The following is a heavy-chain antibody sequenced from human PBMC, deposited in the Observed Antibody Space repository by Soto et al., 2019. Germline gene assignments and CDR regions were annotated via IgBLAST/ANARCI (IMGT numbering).Heavy chain of an antibody. D-gene: IGHD3-22*01. CDR3: VQIFLGYDSSGSYSYYFNY. V-gene: IGHV2-70*01. J-gene: IGHJ4*02. CDR1: GFSLSTNGMC. CDR2: IDWDDNK. Sequence: SGPTLVNPTQTLTLTCTFSGFSLSTNGMCVTWIRQPPGKALEWLALIDWDDNKYYSTSLKTRLTISKDTSEKQVVLTMTNMDPVDTATYYCVQIFLGYDSSGSYSYYFNYWGQGTLVTVSS.